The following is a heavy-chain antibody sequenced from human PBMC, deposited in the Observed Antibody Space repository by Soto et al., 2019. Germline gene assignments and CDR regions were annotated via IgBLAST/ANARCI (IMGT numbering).Heavy chain of an antibody. J-gene: IGHJ4*02. CDR2: ITDTGGDA. CDR1: GLTFGSRA. Sequence: GSLRLSCVASGLTFGSRAMTWVRQAPGEGLQWVSTITDTGGDAKYADPVRGRFVISRDNSKKTLYLQMTSLTAEDSAMYYCARGSTDSYPGSRIFDFWGRGTLVTVSS. CDR3: ARGSTDSYPGSRIFDF. D-gene: IGHD3-10*01. V-gene: IGHV3-23*01.